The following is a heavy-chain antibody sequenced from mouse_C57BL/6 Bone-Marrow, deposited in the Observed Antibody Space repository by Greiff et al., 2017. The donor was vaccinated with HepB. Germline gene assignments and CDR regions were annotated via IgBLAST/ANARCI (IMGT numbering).Heavy chain of an antibody. J-gene: IGHJ1*03. V-gene: IGHV1-50*01. Sequence: QVQLQQPGAELVKPGASVKLSCKASGYTFTSYWMQWVKQRPGQGLEWIGEIDPSDSYTNYNQKFKGKATLTVDTSSSTAYMQLSSLTSEDSAVYYCARRLYYGSSRYFDVWGTGTTVTVSS. D-gene: IGHD1-1*01. CDR1: GYTFTSYW. CDR2: IDPSDSYT. CDR3: ARRLYYGSSRYFDV.